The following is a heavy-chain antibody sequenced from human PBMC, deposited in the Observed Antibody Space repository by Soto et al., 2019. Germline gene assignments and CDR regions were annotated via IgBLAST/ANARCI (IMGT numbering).Heavy chain of an antibody. Sequence: PGGSLRLSCTGSGFTFGDFGMSWFRQAPGKGLEWLSFIRSKGYGGTTESAASVRGRFITSRDDSKSIAYLQRNRLKTEEKALYYCDSLTSWSQEYYYGMDVWGQGTTVTVSS. J-gene: IGHJ6*02. CDR3: DSLTSWSQEYYYGMDV. CDR1: GFTFGDFG. V-gene: IGHV3-49*03. D-gene: IGHD2-2*01. CDR2: IRSKGYGGTT.